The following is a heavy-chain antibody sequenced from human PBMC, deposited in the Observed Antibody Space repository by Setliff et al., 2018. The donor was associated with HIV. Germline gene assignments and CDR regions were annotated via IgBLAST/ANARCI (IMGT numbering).Heavy chain of an antibody. CDR3: PRNQGDASGWYAGDY. Sequence: ASVKVSCKASGYTFTSYPMHLVRQAPGQGLEWMGVINTSGGSAGYAEKFRGRVTMTRDTSTNTVYMDLRNLRSEDTAVYYCPRNQGDASGWYAGDYWGHGTLVTVSS. CDR2: INTSGGSA. CDR1: GYTFTSYP. D-gene: IGHD6-19*01. J-gene: IGHJ4*01. V-gene: IGHV1-46*01.